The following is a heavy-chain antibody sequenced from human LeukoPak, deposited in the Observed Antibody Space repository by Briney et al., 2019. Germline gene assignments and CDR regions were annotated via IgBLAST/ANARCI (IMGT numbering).Heavy chain of an antibody. CDR2: ISISSSTI. V-gene: IGHV3-48*01. J-gene: IGHJ4*02. Sequence: PGGSLRLSCAASGFTFSSNSMNWVRQAPGKGLEWISYISISSSTIYYADSVKGRFTISRDNSKNTLYLQMNSLRAEDTAVYYCARAGKVATFDYWGQGTLVTVPS. CDR3: ARAGKVATFDY. D-gene: IGHD5-12*01. CDR1: GFTFSSNS.